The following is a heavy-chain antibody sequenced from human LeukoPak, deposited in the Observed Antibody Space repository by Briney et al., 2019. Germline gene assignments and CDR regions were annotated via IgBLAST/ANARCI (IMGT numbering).Heavy chain of an antibody. CDR1: GFTVSSNY. D-gene: IGHD6-19*01. J-gene: IGHJ4*02. CDR3: ARGVAVAARFDY. Sequence: PGGSLRLSCGASGFTVSSNYMSWVRQAPGKGLEWVSVIYSGGSTYYADSVKGRFTISRDNSKNTLYLQMNSLRAEDTAVYYCARGVAVAARFDYWGQGTLVTVSS. CDR2: IYSGGST. V-gene: IGHV3-66*01.